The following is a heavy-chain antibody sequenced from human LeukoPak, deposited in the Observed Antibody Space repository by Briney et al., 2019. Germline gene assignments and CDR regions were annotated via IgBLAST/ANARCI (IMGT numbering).Heavy chain of an antibody. CDR1: GGSISRGTYY. J-gene: IGHJ4*02. CDR2: IYTSGST. V-gene: IGHV4-61*02. D-gene: IGHD4-23*01. Sequence: SQTLSLTCTVSGGSISRGTYYWSWIRQPAGKGLEWIGRIYTSGSTNYNPSLKSRVTMSVDTSKNQFSLKLSSVTAADTAVYYCARDSPTVVAPHFDYWGQGTLVTVSS. CDR3: ARDSPTVVAPHFDY.